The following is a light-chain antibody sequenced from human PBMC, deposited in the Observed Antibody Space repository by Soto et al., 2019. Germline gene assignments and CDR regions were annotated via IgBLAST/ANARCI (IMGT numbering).Light chain of an antibody. CDR3: SSYTSSSTLV. V-gene: IGLV2-14*01. CDR1: SSDVGGYNY. CDR2: EVS. J-gene: IGLJ2*01. Sequence: QSVLTQPASVSGSPGQSITISCNGTSSDVGGYNYVSWYQQHPGKAPKLMIYEVSYRPSGVSNRFSASKSGNTASLTISGLQAEDEADYYCSSYTSSSTLVFGGGTQLTVL.